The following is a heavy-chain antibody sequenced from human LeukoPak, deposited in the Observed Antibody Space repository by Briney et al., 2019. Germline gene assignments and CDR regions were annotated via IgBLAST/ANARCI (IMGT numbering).Heavy chain of an antibody. V-gene: IGHV3-23*01. D-gene: IGHD5-12*01. Sequence: PGGSLTLSCAASGFTFSSYAMSWVRQAPGKGLEWVSVISGSGGDTDYADSVKGRFTISRDNSKSTLFLQMTRQRAEETAIYYCAKSRVGYDYWGQGTLVTVSS. CDR1: GFTFSSYA. J-gene: IGHJ4*02. CDR2: ISGSGGDT. CDR3: AKSRVGYDY.